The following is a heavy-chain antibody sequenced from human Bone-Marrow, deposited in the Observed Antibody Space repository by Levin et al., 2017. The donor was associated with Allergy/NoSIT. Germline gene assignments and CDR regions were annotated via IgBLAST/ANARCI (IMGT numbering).Heavy chain of an antibody. V-gene: IGHV4-39*01. CDR3: ARQSEGASDY. Sequence: GSLRLSCTVSGDSISSTSDYWGWIRQPPGEGLEWIGAIYYSGMTDYNPSLKSRVSISIDTSNNQFSLKLTSVTAADTALYYCARQSEGASDYWGQGTLVTVSS. D-gene: IGHD1-14*01. CDR1: GDSISSTSDY. J-gene: IGHJ4*02. CDR2: IYYSGMT.